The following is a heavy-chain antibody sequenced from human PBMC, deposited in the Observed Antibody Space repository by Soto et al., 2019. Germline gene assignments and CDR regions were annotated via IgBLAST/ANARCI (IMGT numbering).Heavy chain of an antibody. D-gene: IGHD2-8*01. CDR2: INAGNGNT. J-gene: IGHJ6*03. CDR1: GYTFTSYA. CDR3: ARGRIQNGVYYYYMDV. V-gene: IGHV1-3*01. Sequence: QVQLVQSGAEVKKPGASVKVSCKASGYTFTSYAMHWVRQAPGQRLEWMGWINAGNGNTKYSQKFQGRVTITRDTSASTAYMELSSLRSEDTAVYYCARGRIQNGVYYYYMDVWAKGPRSPSP.